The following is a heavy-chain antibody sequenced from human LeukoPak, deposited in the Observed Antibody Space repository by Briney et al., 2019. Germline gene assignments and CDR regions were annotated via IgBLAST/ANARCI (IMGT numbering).Heavy chain of an antibody. CDR2: IYYSGST. V-gene: IGHV4-59*06. Sequence: SETLSLTCTVSGGSISSYYWSWIRQPPGKGLEWIGYIYYSGSTYYNPSLKSRVTISVDTSKNQFSLKLSSVTAADTAVYYCASGTLEWLLYLDYWGQGTLVTVSS. CDR3: ASGTLEWLLYLDY. J-gene: IGHJ4*02. D-gene: IGHD3-3*01. CDR1: GGSISSYY.